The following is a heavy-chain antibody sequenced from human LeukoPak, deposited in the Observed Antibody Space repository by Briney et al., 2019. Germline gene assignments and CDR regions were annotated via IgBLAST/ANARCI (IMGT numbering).Heavy chain of an antibody. CDR1: GGSISSGSYF. J-gene: IGHJ3*02. D-gene: IGHD1-1*01. CDR2: IYTSGST. CDR3: ARGRRYNWNDGAFDI. Sequence: SETLSLTCTVSGGSISSGSYFWSWIRQPAGKGLEWIGRIYTSGSTNYNPSLKSRVTISVDTSKNQFSLKLSSVTAADTAVYYCARGRRYNWNDGAFDIWGQGTMVTVSS. V-gene: IGHV4-61*02.